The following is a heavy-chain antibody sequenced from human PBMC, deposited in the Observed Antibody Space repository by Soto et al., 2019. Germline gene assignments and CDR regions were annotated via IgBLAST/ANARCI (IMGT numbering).Heavy chain of an antibody. CDR2: IWYDGSNK. CDR3: ARDQRRSSGWSRWTFDY. J-gene: IGHJ4*02. D-gene: IGHD6-19*01. V-gene: IGHV3-33*01. CDR1: GFTFSSYG. Sequence: SVGSLRLSCAASGFTFSSYGMHCVRQAPCKGLEWVAVIWYDGSNKYYADSVKGRFTISRDNSKNTLYLQMNSLRAEDTAVYYCARDQRRSSGWSRWTFDYWGQGTLVTVSS.